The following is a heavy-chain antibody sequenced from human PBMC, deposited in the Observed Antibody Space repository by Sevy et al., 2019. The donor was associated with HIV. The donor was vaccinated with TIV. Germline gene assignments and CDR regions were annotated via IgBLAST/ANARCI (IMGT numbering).Heavy chain of an antibody. J-gene: IGHJ3*02. V-gene: IGHV3-73*01. Sequence: GESLKISCAASGFTFSGSAMHWVRQASGKGLEWVGRIRSKANSYATAYAASVKGRFTISRDDSKNTAYLQMNSLKTEDTAVYYCTRLGSDLDIVVVPAAIRGDAFDIWGQGTMVTVSS. CDR3: TRLGSDLDIVVVPAAIRGDAFDI. CDR2: IRSKANSYAT. CDR1: GFTFSGSA. D-gene: IGHD2-2*02.